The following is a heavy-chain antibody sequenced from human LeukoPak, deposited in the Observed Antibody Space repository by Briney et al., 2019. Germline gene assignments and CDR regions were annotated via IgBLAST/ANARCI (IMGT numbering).Heavy chain of an antibody. D-gene: IGHD5-24*01. CDR2: ISSSGGTT. J-gene: IGHJ4*02. CDR1: GFTFITYA. V-gene: IGHV3-23*01. CDR3: AKDRNGCPTNFDS. Sequence: PGGSLRLSCAASGFTFITYALNWVRQAPGKGLEWVSAISSSGGTTYYADSVKGRFSISRDNSKNTLYLQMNSLRAEDTAVYYCAKDRNGCPTNFDSWGQGTLVTVSA.